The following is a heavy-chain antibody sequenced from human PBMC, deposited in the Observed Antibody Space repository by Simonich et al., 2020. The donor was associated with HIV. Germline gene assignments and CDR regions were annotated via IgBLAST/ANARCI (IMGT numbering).Heavy chain of an antibody. CDR3: ARVLQFLYAFDI. V-gene: IGHV4-38-2*01. J-gene: IGHJ3*02. Sequence: QVQLQESGPGLVKPSETLSLTCAVSGYSISSVYYWGWIRQPPGKGLEWIGSIYHSGSTYYKPSLKSRVTISVDTSKNQFSLKLSSVTAADTAVYYCARVLQFLYAFDIWGQGTMVTVSS. CDR2: IYHSGST. D-gene: IGHD3-3*01. CDR1: GYSISSVYY.